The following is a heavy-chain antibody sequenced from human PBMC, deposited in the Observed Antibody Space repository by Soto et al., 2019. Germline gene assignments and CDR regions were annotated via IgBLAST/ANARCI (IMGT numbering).Heavy chain of an antibody. CDR1: GFNFSRFW. D-gene: IGHD6-6*01. J-gene: IGHJ6*02. Sequence: PGESLKISCKGSGFNFSRFWIGWVRQMPGKGLEWMGIIYPGDSDTRYSPSFLGQVTISADKSISTAYMELSSLRSEDTAVYYCARDQEGSSSSGYYGMDVWGQGTTVTVSS. V-gene: IGHV5-51*01. CDR2: IYPGDSDT. CDR3: ARDQEGSSSSGYYGMDV.